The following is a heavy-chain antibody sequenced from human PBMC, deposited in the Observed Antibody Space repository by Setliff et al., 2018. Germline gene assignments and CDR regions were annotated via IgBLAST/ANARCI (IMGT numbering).Heavy chain of an antibody. CDR2: ISSSGLI. D-gene: IGHD6-19*01. CDR1: GFTLSTYA. Sequence: PGGSLRLSCAASGFTLSTYAMNWLRQAPGKGLEWVPYISSSGLIYYADSVKGRFTISRGEAKNSLYLQMNSLRTEDTAVYYCARSAVAVPGQFYFDNWGQGTQVTVSS. V-gene: IGHV3-48*01. CDR3: ARSAVAVPGQFYFDN. J-gene: IGHJ4*02.